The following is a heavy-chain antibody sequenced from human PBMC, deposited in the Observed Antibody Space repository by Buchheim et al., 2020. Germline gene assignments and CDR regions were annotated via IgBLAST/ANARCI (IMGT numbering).Heavy chain of an antibody. CDR2: MSGSSSI. V-gene: IGHV3-48*01. Sequence: EVHLVESGGGLVQPGGSLRLSCAASGFTFSTYSVNWVRQAPGKGLEWLAYMSGSSSIYYADSVRGRFTISRDNAENSLFLEMNSLRVEDTATYYCARDTYGGYSFDYWGQGTL. CDR1: GFTFSTYS. J-gene: IGHJ4*02. CDR3: ARDTYGGYSFDY. D-gene: IGHD4/OR15-4a*01.